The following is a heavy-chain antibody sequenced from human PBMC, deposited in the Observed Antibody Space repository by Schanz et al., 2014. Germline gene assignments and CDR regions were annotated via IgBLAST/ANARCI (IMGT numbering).Heavy chain of an antibody. CDR1: GGSISSDSYS. Sequence: QVQLQESGPGLVKPSETLSLTCTVSGGSISSDSYSWSWIRQPAGKGLEWIGRISTSGSTNYNPSHKSRPTTPLATSKHQLSLKLSSVTAADTAVYYCAGGRGEVATIFHYYYFYYMDVWGKGTTVSVSS. J-gene: IGHJ6*03. V-gene: IGHV4-61*02. CDR2: ISTSGST. CDR3: AGGRGEVATIFHYYYFYYMDV. D-gene: IGHD5-12*01.